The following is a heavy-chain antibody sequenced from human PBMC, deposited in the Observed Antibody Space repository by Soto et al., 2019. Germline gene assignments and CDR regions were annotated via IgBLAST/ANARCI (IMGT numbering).Heavy chain of an antibody. CDR3: ARDRNYYGMDV. Sequence: ASVKVPCKASGGTFSSYAISCVRQAPGQGLEWMGGIIPIFGTANYAQKFQGRVTITADESTSTAYMELSSLRSEDTAVYYCARDRNYYGMDVWGQGTTVTVSS. CDR2: IIPIFGTA. V-gene: IGHV1-69*13. J-gene: IGHJ6*02. CDR1: GGTFSSYA.